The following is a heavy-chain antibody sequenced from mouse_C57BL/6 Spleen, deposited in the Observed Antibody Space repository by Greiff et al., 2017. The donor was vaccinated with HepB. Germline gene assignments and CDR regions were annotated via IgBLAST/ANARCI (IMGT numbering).Heavy chain of an antibody. J-gene: IGHJ3*01. CDR3: ARGREGFAY. CDR2: ISYSGST. V-gene: IGHV3-1*01. CDR1: GYSITSGYD. Sequence: EVQVVESGPGMVKPSQSLSLTCTVTGYSITSGYDWHWIRHFPGNKLEWMGYISYSGSTNYNPSLKSRISITHDTSKNHFFLKLNSVTTEDTATYYCARGREGFAYWGQGTLVTVSA.